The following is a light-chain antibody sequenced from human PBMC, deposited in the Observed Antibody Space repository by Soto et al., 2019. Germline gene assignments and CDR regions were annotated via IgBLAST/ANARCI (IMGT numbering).Light chain of an antibody. CDR3: QQYGRSPFT. CDR1: QKITNNF. Sequence: EIVLTQSPVTLSLSPGERATLSCRASQKITNNFLAWFQQKPGLAPRLLIYGASTRASGIPDWFSGSGSGIDFALTISRLEPEDFAVYYCQQYGRSPFTFGQGTKLQIK. CDR2: GAS. J-gene: IGKJ2*01. V-gene: IGKV3-20*01.